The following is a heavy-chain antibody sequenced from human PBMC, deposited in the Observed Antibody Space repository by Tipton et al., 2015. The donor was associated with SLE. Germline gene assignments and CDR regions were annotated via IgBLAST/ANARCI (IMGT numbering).Heavy chain of an antibody. CDR1: GFTFSIYA. V-gene: IGHV3-30*04. CDR3: ARDTYSSDWYGGLFDY. D-gene: IGHD6-19*01. J-gene: IGHJ4*02. Sequence: SLRLSCAASGFTFSIYAMHWVRQAPGKGLEWVAVISYDGSNKYYTDSVKGRFTISRDNSKNTLYLQMNSLRAEDTAVYYCARDTYSSDWYGGLFDYWGQGTLVTVSS. CDR2: ISYDGSNK.